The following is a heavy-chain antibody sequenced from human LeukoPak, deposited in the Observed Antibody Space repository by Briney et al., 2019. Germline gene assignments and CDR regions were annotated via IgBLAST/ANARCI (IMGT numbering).Heavy chain of an antibody. J-gene: IGHJ4*02. D-gene: IGHD3-22*01. CDR3: AKDFYYDSSGYYSVHFDY. CDR1: GFTFSSYN. CDR2: ISWNSGFI. V-gene: IGHV3-9*01. Sequence: GGSLRLSCAASGFTFSSYNMNWVRQAPGKGLEWVSGISWNSGFIGYADSVKGRFTISRDNAKNSLYLQMNSLRAEDTALYYCAKDFYYDSSGYYSVHFDYWGQGTLVTVSS.